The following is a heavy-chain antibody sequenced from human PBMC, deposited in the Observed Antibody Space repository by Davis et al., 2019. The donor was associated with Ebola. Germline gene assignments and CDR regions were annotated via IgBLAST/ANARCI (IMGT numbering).Heavy chain of an antibody. CDR1: GFTFDDYA. D-gene: IGHD2-15*01. V-gene: IGHV3-9*01. CDR3: ARDCSGGSCYPPNGMDV. CDR2: ISWNSGSI. J-gene: IGHJ6*02. Sequence: SLKISCAASGFTFDDYAMHWVRQAPGKGLEWVSGISWNSGSIGYADSVKGRFTISRDNAKNSLYLQMNSLRAEDTAVYYCARDCSGGSCYPPNGMDVWGQGTTVTVSS.